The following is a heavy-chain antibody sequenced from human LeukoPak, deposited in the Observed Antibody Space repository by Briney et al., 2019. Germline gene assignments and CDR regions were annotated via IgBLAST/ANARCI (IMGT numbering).Heavy chain of an antibody. J-gene: IGHJ5*02. CDR2: ISAYNGNT. CDR3: ARVDYVGYNWFDP. CDR1: GYTFTSYG. Sequence: GASVKLSFKASGYTFTSYGISLVRQAPGQGLEWMGWISAYNGNTNYAQKLQGRVTMTTDTSTSTAYMELRSLRSDDTAVYYCARVDYVGYNWFDPWGQGTLVTVSS. V-gene: IGHV1-18*01. D-gene: IGHD4-17*01.